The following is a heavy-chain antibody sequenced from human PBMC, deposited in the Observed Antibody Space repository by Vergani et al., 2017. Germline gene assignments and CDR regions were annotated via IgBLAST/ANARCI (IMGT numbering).Heavy chain of an antibody. V-gene: IGHV1-8*01. D-gene: IGHD2-21*01. CDR3: AGHGLRRPANPNWFDP. CDR1: GYTFTSYD. J-gene: IGHJ5*02. Sequence: QVQLVQSGAEVKKPGASVKVSCKASGYTFTSYDINWVRQATGQGLEWMGWMNPNSGNTGYAQKFQGRVTMTRNTSISTAYMELSSLRSEDTAVYYCAGHGLRRPANPNWFDPWGQGTLVTVSS. CDR2: MNPNSGNT.